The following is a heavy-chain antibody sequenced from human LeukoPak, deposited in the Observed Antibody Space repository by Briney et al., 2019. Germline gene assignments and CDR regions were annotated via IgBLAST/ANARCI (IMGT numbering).Heavy chain of an antibody. J-gene: IGHJ6*02. Sequence: GESLKISCKGSGYSFTSYWIGWGRQMPGKGLEGMGIIYPGDSDTRYSPSFQGQVTISADKSISTAYLQWSSLKGSDTAMYYCATLQSYYDILTGFQGDVWGQGTTVTVSS. CDR3: ATLQSYYDILTGFQGDV. D-gene: IGHD3-9*01. CDR1: GYSFTSYW. CDR2: IYPGDSDT. V-gene: IGHV5-51*01.